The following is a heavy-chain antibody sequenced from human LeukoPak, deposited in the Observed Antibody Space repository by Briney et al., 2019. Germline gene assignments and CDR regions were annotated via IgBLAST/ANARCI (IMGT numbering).Heavy chain of an antibody. Sequence: GGSLRLSCAASGLTFDDYAMHWVRQAPGKGLEWVSGISWNSGSIAYADSVRGRFTISRDNVKNSLFLELNSLRPEDTALYYCAKDSSSGGHYFDYWGQGTLLTVSS. D-gene: IGHD6-6*01. CDR2: ISWNSGSI. CDR1: GLTFDDYA. V-gene: IGHV3-9*01. CDR3: AKDSSSGGHYFDY. J-gene: IGHJ4*02.